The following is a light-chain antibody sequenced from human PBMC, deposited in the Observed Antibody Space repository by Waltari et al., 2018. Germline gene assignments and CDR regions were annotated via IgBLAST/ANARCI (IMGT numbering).Light chain of an antibody. CDR2: EVS. J-gene: IGLJ2*01. CDR3: SSYVANNNPV. V-gene: IGLV2-8*01. CDR1: SSDVGGYNF. Sequence: QSALTQPPSASGSPGQSVTISCTGTSSDVGGYNFDSWYQHHPGKAPRLIIYEVSERPSGVPDRFSGSKSGNTASLTVSGLQAEDEADYYCSSYVANNNPVFGGGTKLTVL.